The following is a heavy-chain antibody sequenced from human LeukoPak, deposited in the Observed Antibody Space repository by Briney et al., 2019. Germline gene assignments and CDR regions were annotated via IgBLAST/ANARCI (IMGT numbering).Heavy chain of an antibody. V-gene: IGHV4-4*07. CDR3: ARDVVAAPGTWDY. Sequence: TSQTLSLTCTVSGDSTSNFYWSWIRQPAGKGLEWIGRIYTSGSTNYNPSLKSRVTMSVDTSKNQFSLKLSSVTAADTAVYYCARDVVAAPGTWDYWGQGTLVTVSS. J-gene: IGHJ4*02. CDR1: GDSTSNFY. CDR2: IYTSGST. D-gene: IGHD6-13*01.